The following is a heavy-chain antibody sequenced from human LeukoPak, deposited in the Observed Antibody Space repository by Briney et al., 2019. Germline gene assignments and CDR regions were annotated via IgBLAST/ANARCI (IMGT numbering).Heavy chain of an antibody. V-gene: IGHV3-74*01. J-gene: IGHJ4*02. CDR1: GFTFSSFW. D-gene: IGHD4-11*01. Sequence: PGGSLRLSCAASGFTFSSFWMHWVRQAPGKGLVWVSRINTDGSSTDYADSVKGRFTISRDNAKNTLYLQMNSLRAEDTAVYYCTKVRSGSSNWALRVFDYWGQGALVTVSS. CDR3: TKVRSGSSNWALRVFDY. CDR2: INTDGSST.